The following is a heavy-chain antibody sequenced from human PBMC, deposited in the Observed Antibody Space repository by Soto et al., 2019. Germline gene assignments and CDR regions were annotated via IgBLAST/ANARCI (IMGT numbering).Heavy chain of an antibody. D-gene: IGHD7-27*01. Sequence: GASVKVSCKASGYTFTSYGISWVRQAPGQGLEWMGWISAYNGNTNYAQKLQGRVTMTTDTSTSTAYMELRSLRAEDMAVYYCTRVAGELSDNRFDYWGQGTLVTVSS. CDR2: ISAYNGNT. J-gene: IGHJ4*02. V-gene: IGHV1-18*03. CDR1: GYTFTSYG. CDR3: TRVAGELSDNRFDY.